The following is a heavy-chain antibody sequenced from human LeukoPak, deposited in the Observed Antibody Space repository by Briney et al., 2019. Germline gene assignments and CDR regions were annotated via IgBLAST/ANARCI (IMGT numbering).Heavy chain of an antibody. J-gene: IGHJ4*02. CDR2: ISYTGST. D-gene: IGHD3-22*01. CDR3: ARGADSSGLFDY. V-gene: IGHV4-59*01. Sequence: PSETLSLTCSVSSGSISGSYWNWIRQPPGKGLEYIGYISYTGSTNYNPSLKSRVTISVDTSKNQFSLKLSSVTAAGTAVYYCARGADSSGLFDYWGQGTLVTVSS. CDR1: SGSISGSY.